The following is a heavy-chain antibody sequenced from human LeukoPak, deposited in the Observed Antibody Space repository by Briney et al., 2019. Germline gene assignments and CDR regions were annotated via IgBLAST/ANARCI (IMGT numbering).Heavy chain of an antibody. D-gene: IGHD2-2*01. CDR3: ARRVEVVPAAKNYFDY. Sequence: PSETLSLTCTVSGGSISSSSYCWGWIRQPPGKGLEWIGSIYYSGSTYYNPSLKSRVTISVDTSKNQFSLKLSSVTAADTAVYYCARRVEVVPAAKNYFDYWGQGTLVTVSS. CDR2: IYYSGST. V-gene: IGHV4-39*01. J-gene: IGHJ4*02. CDR1: GGSISSSSYC.